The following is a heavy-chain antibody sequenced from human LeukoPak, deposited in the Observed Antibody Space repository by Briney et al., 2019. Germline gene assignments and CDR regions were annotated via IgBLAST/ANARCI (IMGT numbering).Heavy chain of an antibody. J-gene: IGHJ4*02. V-gene: IGHV4-34*01. D-gene: IGHD5-18*01. CDR3: AREVADTAMVKPFDY. Sequence: SETLSLTCAVYGGSFSGYYWSWIRQPPGKGLEWIGEINHSGSTNYNPSLKSRVTISVDTSKNQFSLKLSSVTAADTAVYYCAREVADTAMVKPFDYWGQGTLVTVSS. CDR1: GGSFSGYY. CDR2: INHSGST.